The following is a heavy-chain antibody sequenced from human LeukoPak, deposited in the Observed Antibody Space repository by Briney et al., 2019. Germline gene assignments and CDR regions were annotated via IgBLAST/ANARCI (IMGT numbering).Heavy chain of an antibody. D-gene: IGHD1-26*01. CDR1: GGSFTGYY. CDR3: ARDPGGGLYFDY. J-gene: IGHJ4*02. Sequence: PSETLSLTCAVYGGSFTGYYWSWIRQPAGKGLEWIGRIYTSGSTNYNPSLKSRVTMSVDTSKNQFSLKLSSVTAADTAVYYCARDPGGGLYFDYWGQGTLVTVSS. V-gene: IGHV4-4*07. CDR2: IYTSGST.